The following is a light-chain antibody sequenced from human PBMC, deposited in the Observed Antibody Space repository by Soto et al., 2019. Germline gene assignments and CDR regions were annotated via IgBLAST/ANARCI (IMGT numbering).Light chain of an antibody. CDR1: QSVYRS. J-gene: IGKJ5*01. Sequence: EIVLKQSPGTLSLSRGERATLSCRASQSVYRSLAWYQQRPGQAPRLLIYGASSRATGIPDRFSGSGSGTDFTLTISRLEPEDFAVYYCQQYNNWPPITFGQGTRLEIK. CDR3: QQYNNWPPIT. CDR2: GAS. V-gene: IGKV3-20*01.